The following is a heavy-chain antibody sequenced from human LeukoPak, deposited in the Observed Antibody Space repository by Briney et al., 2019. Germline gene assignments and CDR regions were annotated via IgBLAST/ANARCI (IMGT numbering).Heavy chain of an antibody. V-gene: IGHV3-30*02. J-gene: IGHJ5*02. CDR1: GFTFSYYG. CDR2: IRYDGNDK. Sequence: PGGSLRLSCAASGFTFSYYGIHWVRQAPGKGLGWVAFIRYDGNDKYYAKSVKGRFTISRDTSRSTVSLQMNSLRLEDTAIYYCAKPLMRDRWFGESWGQGTLVTVSS. CDR3: AKPLMRDRWFGES. D-gene: IGHD3-10*01.